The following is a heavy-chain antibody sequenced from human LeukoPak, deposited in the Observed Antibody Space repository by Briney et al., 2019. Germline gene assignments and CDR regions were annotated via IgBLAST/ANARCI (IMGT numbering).Heavy chain of an antibody. CDR1: GFTFSSYG. Sequence: GGSLRLSCAASGFTFSSYGMHWVRQAPGKGLEWVAFIRYDGSNKYYADSVKGRFTISRDNSKNTLYLQMNSLRAEDTAVYYCASCSVTTGCYYYYYVDVWGKGTTVTVSS. D-gene: IGHD4-11*01. V-gene: IGHV3-30*02. J-gene: IGHJ6*03. CDR3: ASCSVTTGCYYYYYVDV. CDR2: IRYDGSNK.